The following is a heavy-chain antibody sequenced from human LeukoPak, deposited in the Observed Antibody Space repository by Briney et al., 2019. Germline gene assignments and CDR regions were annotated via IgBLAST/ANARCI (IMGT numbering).Heavy chain of an antibody. CDR2: IHNSGST. Sequence: SETLSLTCTDSGASFNSGRDYWGWIRQPPGKDLEWIGTIHNSGSTYYNPSLNSRVTISIDTSKNQFYLILSSVTAADTAVYYCARNADGSGNLLPFYFDYWGPGTLVTVSS. CDR3: ARNADGSGNLLPFYFDY. D-gene: IGHD3-10*01. CDR1: GASFNSGRDY. V-gene: IGHV4-39*07. J-gene: IGHJ4*02.